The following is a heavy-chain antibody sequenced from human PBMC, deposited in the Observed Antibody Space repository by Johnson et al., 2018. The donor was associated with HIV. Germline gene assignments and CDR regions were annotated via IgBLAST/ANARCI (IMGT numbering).Heavy chain of an antibody. CDR1: GFTFSRYW. CDR2: IKSDGSST. D-gene: IGHD3/OR15-3a*01. J-gene: IGHJ3*01. V-gene: IGHV3-74*01. Sequence: EVQLVESGGGLVQPGGSLRLSCAASGFTFSRYWMDWVRQAPGKGLVWVSRIKSDGSSTAYADSVKGLSTISRDNSNNTLYLHMNSLRPEDTGVYYCAKDKFMFLDNPVDAFDVWGQGTMVTFSS. CDR3: AKDKFMFLDNPVDAFDV.